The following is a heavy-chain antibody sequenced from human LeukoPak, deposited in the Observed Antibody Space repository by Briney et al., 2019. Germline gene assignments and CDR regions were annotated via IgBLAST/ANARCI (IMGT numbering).Heavy chain of an antibody. D-gene: IGHD5-24*01. V-gene: IGHV4-31*01. J-gene: IGHJ4*02. CDR1: GGSISSGGYY. Sequence: SQTLSLTCTVSGGSISSGGYYWSWIRQHPGKGLEWIGYIYYSGSTYYNPSLKSQVTISVDTSKNQFSLKLSSVTAADTAVYYCAREDGYNIDYWGQGTLVTVSS. CDR2: IYYSGST. CDR3: AREDGYNIDY.